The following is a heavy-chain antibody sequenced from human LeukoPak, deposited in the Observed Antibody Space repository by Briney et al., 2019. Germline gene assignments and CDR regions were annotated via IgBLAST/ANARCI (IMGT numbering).Heavy chain of an antibody. CDR2: IYYSGST. V-gene: IGHV4-39*01. CDR1: GGSISSSSYY. CDR3: ARGGSDS. Sequence: KPSETLSLTCTVSGGSISSSSYYWGWIRQPPGKGLEWIGSIYYSGSTYYNPSLKSRVTISVDTSKNQFSLKLNSVTAADTAVYYCARGGSDSWGQGTLVSVSS. J-gene: IGHJ5*02. D-gene: IGHD3-10*01.